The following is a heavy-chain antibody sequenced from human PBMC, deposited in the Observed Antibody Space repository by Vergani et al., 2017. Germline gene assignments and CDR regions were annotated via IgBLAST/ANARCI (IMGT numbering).Heavy chain of an antibody. V-gene: IGHV4-59*01. J-gene: IGHJ4*02. CDR1: GGSISSYY. D-gene: IGHD6-13*01. CDR3: ARGPLLDSSSWGPGYYFDY. Sequence: QVQLQESGPGLVKPSETLSLTCTVSGGSISSYYWSWIRQPPGKGLEWIGYIYYSGSTTYNPSLKSRVTISVDTSKNQFSLKLSSVTAADTAMYYCARGPLLDSSSWGPGYYFDYWGQGTLVTVSS. CDR2: IYYSGST.